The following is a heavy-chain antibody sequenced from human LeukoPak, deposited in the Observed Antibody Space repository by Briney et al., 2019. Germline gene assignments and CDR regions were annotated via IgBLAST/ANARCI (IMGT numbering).Heavy chain of an antibody. D-gene: IGHD6-6*01. CDR2: ISWNSGSI. Sequence: SGGSLRLSCAASGFTFDDYAMNWVRQAPGKGLEWVSGISWNSGSIDYAASVKGGSTIFRDNAKKCLYLQMNSLRAEDTAVYYCAKDFYSSSSFFDYWGQGTLVTVSS. J-gene: IGHJ4*02. CDR1: GFTFDDYA. V-gene: IGHV3-9*01. CDR3: AKDFYSSSSFFDY.